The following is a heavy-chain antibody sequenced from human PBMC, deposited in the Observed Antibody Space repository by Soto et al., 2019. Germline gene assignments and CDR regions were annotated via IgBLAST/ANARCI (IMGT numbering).Heavy chain of an antibody. D-gene: IGHD6-13*01. CDR2: IYYSRST. CDR3: ARYWGPGTGYYYGIDD. J-gene: IGHJ6*02. V-gene: IGHV4-59*11. Sequence: SETMPLPGTVCPSGISGHYCSWTRPHTGKGREWTGYIYYSRSTNYNPSLKSRVTISVDTSKNQFSLKLRSVTAADTAVYYCARYWGPGTGYYYGIDDWGQRTTVTDSS. CDR1: PSGISGHY.